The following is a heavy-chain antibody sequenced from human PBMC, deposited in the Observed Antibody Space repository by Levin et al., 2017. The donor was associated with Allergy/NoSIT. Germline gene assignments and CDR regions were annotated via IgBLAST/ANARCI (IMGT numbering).Heavy chain of an antibody. CDR3: ARDPYDILTGYYFPVGYFGY. V-gene: IGHV3-21*01. CDR1: GFTFSSYS. D-gene: IGHD3-9*01. CDR2: ISSSSSYI. J-gene: IGHJ4*02. Sequence: GGSLRLSCAASGFTFSSYSMNWVRQAPGKGLEWVSSISSSSSYIYYADSVKGRFTISRDNAKNSLYLQMNSLRAEDTAVYYCARDPYDILTGYYFPVGYFGYWGQGTLVTVSS.